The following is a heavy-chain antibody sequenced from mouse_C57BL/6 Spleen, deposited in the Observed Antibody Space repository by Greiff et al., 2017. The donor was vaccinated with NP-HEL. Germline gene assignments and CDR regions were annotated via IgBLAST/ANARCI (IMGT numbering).Heavy chain of an antibody. CDR1: GYTFTSYW. Sequence: QVQLQQPGAELVMPGASVKLSCKASGYTFTSYWMHWVKQRPGQGLEWIGEIDPSDSYTNYNHKFKGKSTLTVDKSSSTAYMQLSSLTSEDSAVYYCARISTTVVATEGNFDYWGQGTTLTVSS. CDR2: IDPSDSYT. J-gene: IGHJ2*01. D-gene: IGHD1-1*01. V-gene: IGHV1-69*01. CDR3: ARISTTVVATEGNFDY.